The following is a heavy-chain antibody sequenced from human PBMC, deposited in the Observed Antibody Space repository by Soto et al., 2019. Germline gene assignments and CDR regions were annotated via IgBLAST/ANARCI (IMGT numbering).Heavy chain of an antibody. D-gene: IGHD3-10*01. V-gene: IGHV3-30*03. J-gene: IGHJ4*02. CDR2: ISYDGSTE. Sequence: QVQLVESGGGVVQPGRSLRLSCAASGFTFSNFGIHWVRQAPGKGPEWLAAISYDGSTEDYLDSVKGRFTISRDNPKNTLYLQMNSLRLEDTTVYYCAMGASQNFVFLWIDWGPGTLVTVSS. CDR1: GFTFSNFG. CDR3: AMGASQNFVFLWID.